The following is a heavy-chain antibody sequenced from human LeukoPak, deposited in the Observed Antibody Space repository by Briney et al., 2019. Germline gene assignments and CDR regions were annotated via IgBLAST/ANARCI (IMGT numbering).Heavy chain of an antibody. CDR1: GHSFTNHW. D-gene: IGHD1-26*01. Sequence: NAGESLKISCKASGHSFTNHWIGWVRQMPGIGLEWVGIINFGDSETLYSPSFQGQVTISLDKSISTTYLQWRSLEASDTATYYCATRPYAGSPNWYDPWGQGTLVTVSS. CDR3: ATRPYAGSPNWYDP. J-gene: IGHJ5*02. V-gene: IGHV5-51*01. CDR2: INFGDSET.